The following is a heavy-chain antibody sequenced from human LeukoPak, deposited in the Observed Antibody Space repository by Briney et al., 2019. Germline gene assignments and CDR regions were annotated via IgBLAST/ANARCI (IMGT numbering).Heavy chain of an antibody. V-gene: IGHV6-1*01. Sequence: SQTLSLTCAISGDSVSSNSAAWNWIRQSPSRGLEWLGRTYYRSKWYNDYAVSVKSRITINPDTSKNQFSLQLNSVTPEDTAVYCCARDPEGGWLVTPHLDYWGQGTLVTVSS. CDR3: ARDPEGGWLVTPHLDY. D-gene: IGHD3-9*01. CDR2: TYYRSKWYN. J-gene: IGHJ4*02. CDR1: GDSVSSNSAA.